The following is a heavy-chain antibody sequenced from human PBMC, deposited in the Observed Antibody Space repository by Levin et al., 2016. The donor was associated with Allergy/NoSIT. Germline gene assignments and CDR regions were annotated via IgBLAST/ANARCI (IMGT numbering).Heavy chain of an antibody. CDR3: TRQIGVVGDNWDDY. CDR2: IEPDHSNT. J-gene: IGHJ4*02. Sequence: VRQMPGKGLEWMGVIEPDHSNTMYSPSFQGHVTISVDKSTSTAHLQWSSLKASDTAMYYCTRQIGVVGDNWDDYWGQGTLVTVSS. D-gene: IGHD2-15*01. V-gene: IGHV5-51*01.